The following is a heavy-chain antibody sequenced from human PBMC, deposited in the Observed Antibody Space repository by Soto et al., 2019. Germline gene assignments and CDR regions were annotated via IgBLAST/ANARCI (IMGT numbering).Heavy chain of an antibody. J-gene: IGHJ3*02. CDR1: GYTFTSYA. CDR3: ARDDYEI. Sequence: QVQLVQSGAEEKKSGASVKVSCKASGYTFTSYAMHWVRQAPGQRLEWMGWINAGNGNTKYSQKFQGRVTITRDSSAGTAYMELTSLRSEDTAVYYCARDDYEIWGPGTMVTVSS. V-gene: IGHV1-3*05. CDR2: INAGNGNT. D-gene: IGHD3-16*01.